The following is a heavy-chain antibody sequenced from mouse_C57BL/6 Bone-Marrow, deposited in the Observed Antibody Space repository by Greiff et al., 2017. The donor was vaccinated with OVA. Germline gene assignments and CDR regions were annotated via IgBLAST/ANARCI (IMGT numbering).Heavy chain of an antibody. CDR1: GYTFSTYW. Sequence: LQESGAELMKPGASVKISCKATGYTFSTYWIEWVRQRPGHGLEWIGEIFPGSGGTNYIEKFKGKATFTADTSSNTAYMQLSNLTSEDSAVYYCASTVITRAYAMDHWGQGTSVTVSS. J-gene: IGHJ4*01. V-gene: IGHV1-9*01. CDR3: ASTVITRAYAMDH. CDR2: IFPGSGGT. D-gene: IGHD2-4*01.